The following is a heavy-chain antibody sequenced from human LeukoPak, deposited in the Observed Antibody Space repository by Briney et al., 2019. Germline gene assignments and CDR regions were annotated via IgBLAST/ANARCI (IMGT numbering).Heavy chain of an antibody. J-gene: IGHJ4*02. V-gene: IGHV4-31*03. D-gene: IGHD3-10*01. CDR2: IYYSGST. CDR3: ARIGGSPYYYGSGSYPLDY. CDR1: GGSISSGGYY. Sequence: SQTLSLTCTVSGGSISSGGYYWSWIRQHPGKGLEWIGYIYYSGSTYYNPSLKRRVTISVDTSKNQFSLKLSSVTAADTAVYYCARIGGSPYYYGSGSYPLDYWGQGTLVTVSS.